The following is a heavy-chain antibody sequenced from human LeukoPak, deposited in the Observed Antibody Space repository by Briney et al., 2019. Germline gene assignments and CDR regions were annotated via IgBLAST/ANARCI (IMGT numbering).Heavy chain of an antibody. CDR3: ARVVPHVDY. CDR1: GFTFSNYG. CDR2: IRSDGNNK. D-gene: IGHD3-10*01. V-gene: IGHV3-30*02. J-gene: IGHJ4*02. Sequence: GGSLRLSCGASGFTFSNYGMHWVRQAPGKGLEWVASIRSDGNNKYYADSVKGRLTISRDNSKSTLYLQMNSLRAEDTAVYYCARVVPHVDYWGQGTLVTVSS.